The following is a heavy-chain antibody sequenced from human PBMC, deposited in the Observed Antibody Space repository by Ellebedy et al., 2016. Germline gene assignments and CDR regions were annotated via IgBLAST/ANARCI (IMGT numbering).Heavy chain of an antibody. Sequence: GGSLRLSXKGSGSSFTSYWIGWVRKVHGKGLEWMGIIYPGDSDTRYSPSFQGQVTISADKSISTAYLQWSSLKASDTAMYYCARRPSIVTAGGFDMWGQGTMVTVSS. V-gene: IGHV5-51*01. D-gene: IGHD1-26*01. J-gene: IGHJ3*02. CDR2: IYPGDSDT. CDR3: ARRPSIVTAGGFDM. CDR1: GSSFTSYW.